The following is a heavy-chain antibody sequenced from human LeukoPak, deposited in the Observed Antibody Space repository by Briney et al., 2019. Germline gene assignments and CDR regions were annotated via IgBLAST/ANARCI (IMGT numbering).Heavy chain of an antibody. V-gene: IGHV1-46*01. Sequence: ASVKVSCKAFGYTITGYYIHWVRQAPGQGLEWMGIINPSGGSTSYAQKFQGRVTMTRDTSTSTVYMELSSLRSEDTAVYYCARVEGGSYDYWGQGTLVTVSS. J-gene: IGHJ4*02. CDR1: GYTITGYY. D-gene: IGHD1-26*01. CDR3: ARVEGGSYDY. CDR2: INPSGGST.